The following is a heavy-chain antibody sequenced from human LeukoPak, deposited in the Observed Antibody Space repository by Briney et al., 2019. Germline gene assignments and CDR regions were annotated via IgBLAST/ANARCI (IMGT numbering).Heavy chain of an antibody. CDR2: IIPIFGTA. J-gene: IGHJ5*02. CDR1: GGTFSSYA. D-gene: IGHD3-16*01. V-gene: IGHV1-69*06. CDR3: ARGTFATPFSWFDP. Sequence: SVKVSCKASGGTFSSYAISWVRQAPGQGLEWMRGIIPIFGTANYAQKFQGRVTITADKSTSTAYMELSSLRSEDTAVYYCARGTFATPFSWFDPWGQGTLVTVSS.